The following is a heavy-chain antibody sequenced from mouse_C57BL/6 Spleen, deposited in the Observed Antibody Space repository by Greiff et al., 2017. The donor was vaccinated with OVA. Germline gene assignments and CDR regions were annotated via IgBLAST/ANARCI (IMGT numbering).Heavy chain of an antibody. CDR3: ARSRSNYAFFDY. J-gene: IGHJ2*01. CDR2: IHPNSGST. V-gene: IGHV1-64*01. Sequence: VQLQQSGAELVKPGASVKLSCKASGYTFTSYWMHWVKQRPGQGLEWIGMIHPNSGSTNYNEKFKSKATLTVDKSSSTAYMQLSSLTSEDSAGDYCARSRSNYAFFDYWGQGTTLTVSS. D-gene: IGHD2-5*01. CDR1: GYTFTSYW.